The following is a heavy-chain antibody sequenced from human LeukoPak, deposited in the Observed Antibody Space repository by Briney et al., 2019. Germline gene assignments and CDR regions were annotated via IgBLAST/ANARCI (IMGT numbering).Heavy chain of an antibody. CDR2: IDYSGNT. V-gene: IGHV4-59*01. CDR3: ARGVGSGYTDY. CDR1: GGSISSYY. D-gene: IGHD3-22*01. J-gene: IGHJ4*02. Sequence: SETLSLTCTVSGGSISSYYWSWIRQPPGKGLEWIGYIDYSGNTNYNPSLKSRVTISLDTSKNQFSLKLISVTAADTAVYYCARGVGSGYTDYWGQGALVTVSS.